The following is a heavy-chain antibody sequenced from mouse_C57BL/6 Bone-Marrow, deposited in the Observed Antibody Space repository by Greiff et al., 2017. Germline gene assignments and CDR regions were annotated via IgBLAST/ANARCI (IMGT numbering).Heavy chain of an antibody. Sequence: QVQLQQSGAELARPGASVKLSCKASGYTFTSYGISWVKQRTGQGLEWIGEIYPRSGNTYYNEKFKGKATLTADKSSSTAYMELRSLTSEDSAVYFCARTYDDGSSAYWGQGTLVTVSA. CDR2: IYPRSGNT. D-gene: IGHD1-1*01. CDR1: GYTFTSYG. CDR3: ARTYDDGSSAY. V-gene: IGHV1-81*01. J-gene: IGHJ3*01.